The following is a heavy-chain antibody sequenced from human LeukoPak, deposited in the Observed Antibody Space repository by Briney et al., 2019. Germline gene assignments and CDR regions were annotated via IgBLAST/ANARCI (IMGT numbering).Heavy chain of an antibody. Sequence: ASVKVPCKASGYTFTSYGISSVRQAPGQGLEWMGCISAYNGNTNYAQKLQGRVTMTTDTSTSTAYMELRSLRSDDTAVYYCARDHRGYSYGYDYWGQGTLVTVSS. D-gene: IGHD5-18*01. CDR2: ISAYNGNT. J-gene: IGHJ4*02. CDR3: ARDHRGYSYGYDY. V-gene: IGHV1-18*01. CDR1: GYTFTSYG.